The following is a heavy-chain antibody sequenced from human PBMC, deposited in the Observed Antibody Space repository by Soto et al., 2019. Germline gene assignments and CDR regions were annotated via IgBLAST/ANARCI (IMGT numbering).Heavy chain of an antibody. CDR2: IFPKFGTT. J-gene: IGHJ6*02. CDR1: GDTDTNYV. CDR3: EAEMTFGKLSGV. D-gene: IGHD3-16*02. Sequence: GASVKVSCKASGDTDTNYVISWVRQAPGQGLEWMGGIFPKFGTTYSAQKLQDRLTITADESTSTVYMQLSSLRLDDTAVYYCEAEMTFGKLSGVWGQGTTVTVSS. V-gene: IGHV1-69*13.